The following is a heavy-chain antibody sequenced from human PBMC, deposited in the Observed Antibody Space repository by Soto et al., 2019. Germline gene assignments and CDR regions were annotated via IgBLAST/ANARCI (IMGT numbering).Heavy chain of an antibody. CDR1: GYTLTSYY. D-gene: IGHD3-22*01. CDR3: ARDDSSGYYLP. Sequence: ASLKLSCKTSGYTLTSYYMHCVRQTPGQGLEWMGIINPSGGSTSYAQKFQGRVTMTRDTSTSTVYMELSSLRSEDTAVYYCARDDSSGYYLPWGQGTLVTVSS. CDR2: INPSGGST. J-gene: IGHJ5*02. V-gene: IGHV1-46*01.